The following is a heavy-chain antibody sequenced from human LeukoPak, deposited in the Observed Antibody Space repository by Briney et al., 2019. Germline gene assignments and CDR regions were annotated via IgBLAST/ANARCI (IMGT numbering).Heavy chain of an antibody. J-gene: IGHJ4*02. CDR1: GFTFSSYA. Sequence: PGGSLRLSCAASGFTFSSYAMSWVRQAPGKGLEWVSATSGSGGSTYYADSVKGRFTISRDNSKNTLYLQTDSLRAEDTAVYYCAKVRAGATPYYFDYWGQGTLVTVSS. CDR2: TSGSGGST. CDR3: AKVRAGATPYYFDY. D-gene: IGHD1-26*01. V-gene: IGHV3-23*01.